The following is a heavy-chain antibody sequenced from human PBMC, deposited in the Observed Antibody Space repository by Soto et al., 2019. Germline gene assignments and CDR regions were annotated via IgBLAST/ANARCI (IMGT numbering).Heavy chain of an antibody. V-gene: IGHV3-21*01. CDR2: ISSSSSYI. J-gene: IGHJ5*02. CDR1: GFTFSSYS. D-gene: IGHD3-22*01. Sequence: GESLKISCAASGFTFSSYSMNWVRQAPGKGLEWVSSISSSSSYIYYADSVKGRFTISRDNAKNSLYLQMNSLRAEDTAVYYCARENYDRYNWFDPLGQGTLVTVSS. CDR3: ARENYDRYNWFDP.